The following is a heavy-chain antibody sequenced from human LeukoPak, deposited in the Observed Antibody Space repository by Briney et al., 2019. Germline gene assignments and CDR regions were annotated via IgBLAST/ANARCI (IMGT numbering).Heavy chain of an antibody. CDR2: IKQDGSEK. V-gene: IGHV3-7*01. CDR1: GFTFSSYG. Sequence: GGSLRLSCAASGFTFSSYGMHWVRQAPGKGLEWVANIKQDGSEKYYVDSVKGRFTISRDNAKNSLYLQMNSLRAEDTAVYYCARDRLRSWWVNSWENYFDYWGQGTLVTVSS. CDR3: ARDRLRSWWVNSWENYFDY. J-gene: IGHJ4*02. D-gene: IGHD2-15*01.